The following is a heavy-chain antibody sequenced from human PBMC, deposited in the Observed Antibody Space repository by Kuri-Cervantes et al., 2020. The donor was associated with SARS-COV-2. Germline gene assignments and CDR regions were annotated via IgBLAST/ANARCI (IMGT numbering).Heavy chain of an antibody. CDR3: ARGVVGYCTNGVCYRPYYYGMDV. Sequence: SQTLSLTCAVYGGSFSGYYWSWIRQPPGKGLEWIGEINHSGSTNYNPSLKSRVTTSVDTSKNQFSLKLSSVTAADTAVYYCARGVVGYCTNGVCYRPYYYGMDVWGQGTTVTVSS. D-gene: IGHD2-8*01. CDR1: GGSFSGYY. V-gene: IGHV4-34*01. J-gene: IGHJ6*02. CDR2: INHSGST.